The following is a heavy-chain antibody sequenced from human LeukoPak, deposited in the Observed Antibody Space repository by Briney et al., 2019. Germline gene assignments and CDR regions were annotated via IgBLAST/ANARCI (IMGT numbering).Heavy chain of an antibody. V-gene: IGHV3-33*01. D-gene: IGHD6-19*01. CDR3: ARAGPGAVPHY. Sequence: PGGSLRLSCAASGFTFSTFGMHWVRQAPGKGLEWVAVLWYDGNNKYYTDSVKGRFTISRDTSKNTLYLQMNSLRAEDTAVYYCARAGPGAVPHYWGQGTLVTVSS. J-gene: IGHJ4*02. CDR1: GFTFSTFG. CDR2: LWYDGNNK.